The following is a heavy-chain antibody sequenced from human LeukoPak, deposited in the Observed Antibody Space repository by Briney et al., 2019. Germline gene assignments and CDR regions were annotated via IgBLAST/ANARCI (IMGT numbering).Heavy chain of an antibody. V-gene: IGHV4-59*11. CDR2: IYESGST. Sequence: PSETLSLTCTVSGGSIKSHYWSWIRHTPGKGLEWIGCIYESGSTYHNPSLKSRVTISVDMSKNQFSLKVSSVTAADTAVYYCARGGSSWSYAMDVWGQGTTVTVSS. J-gene: IGHJ6*02. D-gene: IGHD6-13*01. CDR3: ARGGSSWSYAMDV. CDR1: GGSIKSHY.